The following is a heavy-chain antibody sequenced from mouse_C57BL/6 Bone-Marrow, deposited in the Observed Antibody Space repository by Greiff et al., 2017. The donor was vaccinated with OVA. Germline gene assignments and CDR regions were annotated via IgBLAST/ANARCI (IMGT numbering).Heavy chain of an antibody. CDR3: ANRVYYEYPAWFAY. V-gene: IGHV1-55*01. J-gene: IGHJ3*01. D-gene: IGHD2-4*01. CDR1: GYTFTSYW. Sequence: VQLQQPGAELVKPGASVKMSCKASGYTFTSYWITWVKQRPGQGLEWIGDIYPGSGSTNYNEKFKSKATLTVDTSYSPAYMQLSSLTSEDSAVYYCANRVYYEYPAWFAYWGQGTLGTVSA. CDR2: IYPGSGST.